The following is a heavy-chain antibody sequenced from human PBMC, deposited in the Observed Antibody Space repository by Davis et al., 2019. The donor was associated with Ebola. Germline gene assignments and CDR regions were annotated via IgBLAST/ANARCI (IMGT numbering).Heavy chain of an antibody. CDR1: GYTFTSYD. CDR3: ARSVSFGDDFDY. J-gene: IGHJ4*02. Sequence: ASVKVSCKASGYTFTSYDINWVRRATGQGLEWMGWVSPDSGETGYAQKFQGRVTITRNVSISTTYMELNSLRSDDTAVYYCARSVSFGDDFDYWGQGTLVTVSS. D-gene: IGHD3/OR15-3a*01. CDR2: VSPDSGET. V-gene: IGHV1-8*01.